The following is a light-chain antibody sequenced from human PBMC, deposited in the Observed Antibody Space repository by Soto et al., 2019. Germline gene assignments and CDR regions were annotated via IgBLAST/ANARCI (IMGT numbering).Light chain of an antibody. CDR3: QQSYSTPYT. J-gene: IGKJ2*01. CDR1: QSISSY. Sequence: DIPMTQSPSSLSASVGDRVTITCRASQSISSYLNWYQQKPGKAPKLLIYAASSLQSGVPSRFSGSESGTDFSLTISSLQPKDFATYYCQQSYSTPYTFGQGTKLEIK. V-gene: IGKV1-39*01. CDR2: AAS.